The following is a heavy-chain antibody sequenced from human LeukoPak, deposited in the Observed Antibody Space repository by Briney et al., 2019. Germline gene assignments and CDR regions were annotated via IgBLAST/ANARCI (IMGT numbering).Heavy chain of an antibody. V-gene: IGHV1-69*05. CDR1: GGTFSSYA. D-gene: IGHD2-2*01. CDR2: IIPIFGTA. CDR3: ALSAQVGLLFHPYYYYMDV. J-gene: IGHJ6*03. Sequence: EASVNVSCKASGGTFSSYAISWVRQAPGQGLEWMGGIIPIFGTANYAQKFQGGVTITTDESTSTAYMELSSLRSEDTAVYYCALSAQVGLLFHPYYYYMDVWGKGTTVTVSS.